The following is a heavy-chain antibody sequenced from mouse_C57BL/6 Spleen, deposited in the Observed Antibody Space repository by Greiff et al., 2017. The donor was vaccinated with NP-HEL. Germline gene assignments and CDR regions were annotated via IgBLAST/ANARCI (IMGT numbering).Heavy chain of an antibody. CDR1: GYAFSSYW. J-gene: IGHJ2*01. Sequence: QVQLRQSGAELVKPGASVKISCKASGYAFSSYWMNWVKQRPGKGLEWIGQIYPGDGDTNYNGKFKGKATLTADKSSSTAYMQLSSLTSEDSAVYFCARSTMVTTDFDYWGQGTTLTVSS. CDR2: IYPGDGDT. CDR3: ARSTMVTTDFDY. V-gene: IGHV1-80*01. D-gene: IGHD2-2*01.